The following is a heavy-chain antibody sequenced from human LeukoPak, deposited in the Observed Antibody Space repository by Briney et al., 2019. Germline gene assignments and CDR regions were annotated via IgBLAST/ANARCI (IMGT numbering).Heavy chain of an antibody. Sequence: ASVKVSCKASGYTFTSYYMHWVRQAPGQGLEWMGIINPSGGSTSYAQKFQGRVTMTRDTSTSTVYMELSSLRSEDTAVYYCARDPPLYYSGYEFHYFDYWGQGTLVTVSS. CDR3: ARDPPLYYSGYEFHYFDY. D-gene: IGHD5-12*01. CDR1: GYTFTSYY. V-gene: IGHV1-46*01. CDR2: INPSGGST. J-gene: IGHJ4*02.